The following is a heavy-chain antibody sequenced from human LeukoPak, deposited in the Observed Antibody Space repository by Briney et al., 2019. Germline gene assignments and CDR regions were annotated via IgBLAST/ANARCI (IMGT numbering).Heavy chain of an antibody. CDR3: ASHTPNNKNDRYYYYMDV. J-gene: IGHJ6*03. CDR1: GYTFTGYY. CDR2: INPNSGGT. Sequence: GASVKVSCKASGYTFTGYYMHWVRQAPGQGLEWMGWINPNSGGTNYAQKFQGRVTITADESTSTAYMELSSLRSEDTAVYYCASHTPNNKNDRYYYYMDVWGKGTTVTISS. D-gene: IGHD1-1*01. V-gene: IGHV1-2*02.